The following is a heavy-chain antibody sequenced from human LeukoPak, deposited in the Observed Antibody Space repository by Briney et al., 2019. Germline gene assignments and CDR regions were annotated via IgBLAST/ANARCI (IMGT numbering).Heavy chain of an antibody. D-gene: IGHD2-2*01. CDR1: GFTVSNND. Sequence: PGGSLRLSCAASGFTVSNNDMNWVRQAPRKGLEWVLLIYPGGSTHCADSVQGRFTISRDNSKNTVYLQMNNLRAEDTAVYFCASRPVADRVWGQGTLVTVSS. CDR3: ASRPVADRV. J-gene: IGHJ4*02. V-gene: IGHV3-53*01. CDR2: IYPGGST.